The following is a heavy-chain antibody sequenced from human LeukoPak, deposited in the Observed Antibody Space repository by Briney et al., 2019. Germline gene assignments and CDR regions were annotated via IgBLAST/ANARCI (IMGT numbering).Heavy chain of an antibody. V-gene: IGHV1-69-2*01. J-gene: IGHJ4*02. CDR3: ATIDSSGFDY. CDR2: VDPEDGET. D-gene: IGHD3-22*01. Sequence: ASVKISCKVSGYSYTDYYMHWVQQAPGKGLEWMGLVDPEDGETIYAEKFQGRVTITADTSTDTAYMELSSLRSEDTAVYYCATIDSSGFDYWGQGTLVTVSS. CDR1: GYSYTDYY.